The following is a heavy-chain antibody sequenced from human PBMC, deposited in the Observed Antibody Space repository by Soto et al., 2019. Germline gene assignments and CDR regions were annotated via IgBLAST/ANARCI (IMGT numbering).Heavy chain of an antibody. J-gene: IGHJ6*02. CDR2: IYPGDSDA. CDR1: GYSFTSYW. Sequence: PGESLKISCKGSGYSFTSYWIGWVRQMPGKGLEWMGIIYPGDSDARYSPSFQGQVTISADKSISTAYLQWSSLKASDTAMYYCARTVGPYYYYYGMDVWGQGTTVTVSS. D-gene: IGHD1-26*01. V-gene: IGHV5-51*01. CDR3: ARTVGPYYYYYGMDV.